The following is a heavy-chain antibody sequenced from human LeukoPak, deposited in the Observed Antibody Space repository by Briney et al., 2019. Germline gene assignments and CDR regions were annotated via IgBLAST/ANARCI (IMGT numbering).Heavy chain of an antibody. CDR3: ARGGRWELLFRPHDY. V-gene: IGHV3-7*01. Sequence: GGSLRLSCAASGFTFSSYEMNWVRQAPGKGLEWVAKIKKDGSEKYYVDSVKGRFTTSRDNAENSLYLQMNSLRAEDTAVYYCARGGRWELLFRPHDYWGQGTLVTVSS. D-gene: IGHD1-26*01. J-gene: IGHJ4*02. CDR2: IKKDGSEK. CDR1: GFTFSSYE.